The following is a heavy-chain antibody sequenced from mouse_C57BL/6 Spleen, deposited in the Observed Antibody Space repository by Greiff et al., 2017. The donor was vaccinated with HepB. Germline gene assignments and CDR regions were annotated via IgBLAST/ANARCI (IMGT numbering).Heavy chain of an antibody. CDR2: IYPRSGNT. J-gene: IGHJ4*01. D-gene: IGHD1-1*01. V-gene: IGHV1-81*01. Sequence: VQLQQSGAELARPGASVKLSCKASGYTFTSYGISWVKQSTGQGLEWIGEIYPRSGNTYYNEKFKGKATLTADKSSSTAYMELRSLTSEDSAVYFCARPYYYGSSYDAMDYWGQGTSVTVSS. CDR1: GYTFTSYG. CDR3: ARPYYYGSSYDAMDY.